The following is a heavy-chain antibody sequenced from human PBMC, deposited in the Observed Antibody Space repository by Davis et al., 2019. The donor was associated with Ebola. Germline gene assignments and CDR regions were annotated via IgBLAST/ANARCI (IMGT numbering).Heavy chain of an antibody. CDR3: KSGYKKGGAPEDDY. Sequence: GGSLRLSCAASGFTFSSYAMSWVRQAPGKGLEWVSAISGSGSSTYYADSVKGRFTISRDNSKNTLYLQMNSLKTEDTAVYYCKSGYKKGGAPEDDYWGQGTLVTVSS. CDR1: GFTFSSYA. J-gene: IGHJ4*02. CDR2: ISGSGSST. D-gene: IGHD3-3*01. V-gene: IGHV3-23*01.